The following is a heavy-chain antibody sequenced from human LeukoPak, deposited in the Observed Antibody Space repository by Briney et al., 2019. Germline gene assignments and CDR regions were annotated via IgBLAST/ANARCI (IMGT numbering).Heavy chain of an antibody. Sequence: GASVKVSCKASGYTFTNYCIHWVRQAPGQGLEWMGMINPSGGRTTYAKKFQGRVTMTRDTSTNTVYTELSSLRSDDTAVYYCARDYYGGHNLYNFDFWGQGTRVIVSS. CDR2: INPSGGRT. D-gene: IGHD3-10*01. J-gene: IGHJ4*02. CDR3: ARDYYGGHNLYNFDF. V-gene: IGHV1-46*01. CDR1: GYTFTNYC.